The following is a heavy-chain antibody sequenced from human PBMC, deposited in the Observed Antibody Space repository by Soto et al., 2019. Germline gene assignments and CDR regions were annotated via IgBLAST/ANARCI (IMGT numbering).Heavy chain of an antibody. CDR2: INPNGGST. Sequence: ASVKVSCKASGYIFINYYIHWVRQAPGQGLEWIGIINPNGGSTNYAQKFRGRVTMARDTSTSTVYMDLSSLRSDDTAVYYCARDPRIVVVVAATPVGWFDPWXQGTLVTVSS. D-gene: IGHD2-15*01. V-gene: IGHV1-46*01. CDR1: GYIFINYY. CDR3: ARDPRIVVVVAATPVGWFDP. J-gene: IGHJ5*02.